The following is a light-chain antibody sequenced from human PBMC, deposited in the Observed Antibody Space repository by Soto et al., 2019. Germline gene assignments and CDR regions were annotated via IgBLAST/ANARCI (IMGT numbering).Light chain of an antibody. CDR2: KAS. CDR3: QQYNNYSWT. Sequence: DIQMTQSPSTLSASVGDRVANTCRASHSISIWLAWYQQKPGKAPKLLIYKASSLESGVPSRFSGSGSGTEFTLTISSLQPDDFATYYCQQYNNYSWTFGQGTKVEIK. CDR1: HSISIW. J-gene: IGKJ1*01. V-gene: IGKV1-5*03.